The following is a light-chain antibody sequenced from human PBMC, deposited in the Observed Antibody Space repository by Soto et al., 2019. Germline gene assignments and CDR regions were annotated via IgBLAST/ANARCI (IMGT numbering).Light chain of an antibody. CDR3: QSYDSSLSGAV. CDR1: TSNIGAGYD. Sequence: QSVLTQSPSVSGAPGHRVTISCTGSTSNIGAGYDVYWYQQLPRTAPKLLMYGNSNRPSGVPERFSGSKSGTSASLAITGLQAEYEADYYCQSYDSSLSGAVFGGGTKLTVL. V-gene: IGLV1-40*01. J-gene: IGLJ2*01. CDR2: GNS.